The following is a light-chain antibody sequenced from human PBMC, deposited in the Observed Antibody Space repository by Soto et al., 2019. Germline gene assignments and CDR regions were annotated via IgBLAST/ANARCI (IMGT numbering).Light chain of an antibody. CDR3: QQYTTSPFT. CDR1: QSVSSS. Sequence: EIVLTQSPATLSLSPGERATLSCRASQSVSSSLAWYQQKFGQAPRLLIYDASNRATGIPARFSGSGSGTDFTLTISSLEPEDFAVYYCQQYTTSPFTFGPGTKVDIK. CDR2: DAS. V-gene: IGKV3-11*01. J-gene: IGKJ3*01.